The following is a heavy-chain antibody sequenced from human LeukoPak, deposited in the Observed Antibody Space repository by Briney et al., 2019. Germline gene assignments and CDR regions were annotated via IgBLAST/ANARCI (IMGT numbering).Heavy chain of an antibody. J-gene: IGHJ2*01. CDR1: GGSISSSSYY. D-gene: IGHD3-22*01. CDR3: ARDRGITMIVVLSRYFDL. Sequence: SETLSLTCTVSGGSISSSSYYWGWIRQPPGKGLEWIGSIYYSGSTYYNPSLKSRVTISVDTSKNQFSLKLSSVTAADTAVYYCARDRGITMIVVLSRYFDLWGRGTLVTVSS. CDR2: IYYSGST. V-gene: IGHV4-39*07.